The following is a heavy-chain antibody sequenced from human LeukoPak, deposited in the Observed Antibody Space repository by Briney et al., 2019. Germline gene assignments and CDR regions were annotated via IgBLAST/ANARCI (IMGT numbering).Heavy chain of an antibody. Sequence: ASVKVSCKASGGTFSSYAISWVRQAPGQGLEWMGGIIPIFGTANYAQKFQGRVTITADESTSTAYMELSSLRSEDTAVYYCARERAEVLRYFDCSNPIKNYYYYYMDVWGKGTTVTISS. J-gene: IGHJ6*03. CDR2: IIPIFGTA. CDR3: ARERAEVLRYFDCSNPIKNYYYYYMDV. CDR1: GGTFSSYA. V-gene: IGHV1-69*13. D-gene: IGHD3-9*01.